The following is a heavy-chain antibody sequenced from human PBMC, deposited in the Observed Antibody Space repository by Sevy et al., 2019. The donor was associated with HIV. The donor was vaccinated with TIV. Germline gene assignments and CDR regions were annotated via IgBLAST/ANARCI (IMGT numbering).Heavy chain of an antibody. Sequence: GGSLRLSCAASGFTFSSYSMNWVHQAPGKGLEWVSFISGLSNYIYYAYSVKGRFTISRDNAKNSVYLQMNSLRAEDTALYYCARDPLSTLFDASDIWGQGTMVTVSS. CDR3: ARDPLSTLFDASDI. D-gene: IGHD2-15*01. V-gene: IGHV3-21*01. CDR2: ISGLSNYI. CDR1: GFTFSSYS. J-gene: IGHJ3*02.